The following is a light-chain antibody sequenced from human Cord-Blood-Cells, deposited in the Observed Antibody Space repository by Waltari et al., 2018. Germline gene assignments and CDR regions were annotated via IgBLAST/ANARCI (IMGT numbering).Light chain of an antibody. V-gene: IGLV2-14*01. J-gene: IGLJ2*01. CDR3: SSYTSSSTLVV. CDR1: SSDVGGYNY. CDR2: DVI. Sequence: QSALTQPASVSGSPGQSITISCTGTSSDVGGYNYVSWYHQHPRKATKLMIYDVINRPSWVSNPVSGCKCGNTACLTSSGPQAEGEAGYDCSSYTSSSTLVVFGGGNKLTVL.